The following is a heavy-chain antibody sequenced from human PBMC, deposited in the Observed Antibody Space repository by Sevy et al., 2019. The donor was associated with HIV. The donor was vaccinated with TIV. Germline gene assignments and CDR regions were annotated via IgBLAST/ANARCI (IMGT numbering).Heavy chain of an antibody. Sequence: SETLSLTCAVYGGSFSGYYWSWIRQPPGKGLEWIGEINYSGSTNYNPSLKSRVTISGDTSKNQFSLKLSSVTAADTAVYYCARHCSSTSCSHAFDIWGQGKMVTVSS. J-gene: IGHJ3*02. V-gene: IGHV4-34*01. D-gene: IGHD2-2*01. CDR1: GGSFSGYY. CDR2: INYSGST. CDR3: ARHCSSTSCSHAFDI.